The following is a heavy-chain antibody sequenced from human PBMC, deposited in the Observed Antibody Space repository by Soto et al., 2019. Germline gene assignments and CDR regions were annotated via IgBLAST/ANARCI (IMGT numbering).Heavy chain of an antibody. CDR3: ARGTSIYYYYYMDV. CDR1: GYTFTSYD. CDR2: MNPNSGNT. J-gene: IGHJ6*03. D-gene: IGHD3-3*01. Sequence: ASVKVSCKASGYTFTSYDINWVRQATGQGLEWMGWMNPNSGNTGYAQKFQGRVTMTRNTSISTAYMELSSLRSEDTAVYYCARGTSIYYYYYMDVWGKGTTVTVSS. V-gene: IGHV1-8*01.